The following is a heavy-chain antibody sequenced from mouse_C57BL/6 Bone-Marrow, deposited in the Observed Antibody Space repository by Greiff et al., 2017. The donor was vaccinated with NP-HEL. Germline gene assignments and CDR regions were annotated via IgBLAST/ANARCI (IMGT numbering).Heavy chain of an antibody. D-gene: IGHD1-1*01. CDR3: ARVVYYYGSSPFAY. V-gene: IGHV3-6*01. CDR2: ISYDGSN. J-gene: IGHJ3*01. Sequence: EVQLQESGPGLVKPSQSLSLTCSVTGYSITSGYYWNWIRQFPGNKLEWMGYISYDGSNNYNPSLKNRISITRDTSKNQFFLKLNSVTTEDTATYYCARVVYYYGSSPFAYWGQGTLVTVSA. CDR1: GYSITSGYY.